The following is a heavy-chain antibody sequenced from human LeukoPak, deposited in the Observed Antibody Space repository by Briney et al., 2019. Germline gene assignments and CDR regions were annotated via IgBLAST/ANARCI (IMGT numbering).Heavy chain of an antibody. V-gene: IGHV4-59*01. CDR2: IYYSGST. J-gene: IGHJ6*02. D-gene: IGHD6-13*01. CDR1: GGSISNYY. CDR3: ARVTYTGYSIYGMDV. Sequence: SETLSLTCTVSGGSISNYYWSWIRQPPGKGLEWIGYIYYSGSTNYNPSLKSRVTISVDTSKNQFSLKLSSVTAADTAVYYCARVTYTGYSIYGMDVWGQGTTVTVSS.